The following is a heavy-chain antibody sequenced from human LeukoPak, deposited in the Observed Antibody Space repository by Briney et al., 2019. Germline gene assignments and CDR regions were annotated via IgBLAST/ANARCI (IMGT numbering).Heavy chain of an antibody. CDR1: GYTFNIYG. Sequence: AAVRVSYKPSGYTFNIYGISWGRQAPGQGLEWMGRISVYNGNTHYAHKPHVRVTITTDTSTRTAYMELRSLRSDDTAVYSCARDEARYSSGYYPNWFDPCGEGALVTVSS. J-gene: IGHJ5*02. V-gene: IGHV1-18*01. CDR2: ISVYNGNT. CDR3: ARDEARYSSGYYPNWFDP. D-gene: IGHD3-22*01.